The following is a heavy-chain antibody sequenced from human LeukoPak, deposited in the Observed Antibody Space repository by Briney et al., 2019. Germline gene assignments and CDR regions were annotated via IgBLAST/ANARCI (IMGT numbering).Heavy chain of an antibody. CDR2: IIPIFGTT. Sequence: SVTLSFNSSGGTFSIYTISWVRHAPGQGLELKGGIIPIFGTTNNAYKFQGRVTINTDESTSTAYMELSSLRSEDTAVYYCARVYYGSSGYYREYFQHWGQGTLVTVSS. CDR1: GGTFSIYT. CDR3: ARVYYGSSGYYREYFQH. V-gene: IGHV1-69*05. D-gene: IGHD3-22*01. J-gene: IGHJ1*01.